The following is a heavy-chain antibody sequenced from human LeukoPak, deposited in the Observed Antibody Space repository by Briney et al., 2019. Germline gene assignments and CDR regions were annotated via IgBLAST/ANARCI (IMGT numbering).Heavy chain of an antibody. CDR1: GGSISSSSYY. J-gene: IGHJ4*02. V-gene: IGHV4-39*07. CDR3: ARKYSGYDGDFDY. Sequence: NPSETLSLTCTVSGGSISSSSYYWGWIRQPPGKGLEWIGEINHSGSTNYNPSLKSRVTISVDTSKNQFSLKLSSVTAADTAVYYCARKYSGYDGDFDYWGQGTLVTVSS. D-gene: IGHD5-12*01. CDR2: INHSGST.